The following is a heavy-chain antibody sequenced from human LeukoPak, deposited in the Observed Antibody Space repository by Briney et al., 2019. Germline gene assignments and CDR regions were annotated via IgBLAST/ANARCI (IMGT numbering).Heavy chain of an antibody. CDR3: ARGEAAAGLHYYYYGMDV. Sequence: SETLSLTCAVYGGSFSGYYWSWIRQPPGKGLEWIGYIYYSGSTNYNPSLKSRVTISVDTSKNQFSLKLSSVTAADTAVYYCARGEAAAGLHYYYYGMDVWGQGTTVTVSS. V-gene: IGHV4-59*01. CDR2: IYYSGST. CDR1: GGSFSGYY. J-gene: IGHJ6*02. D-gene: IGHD6-13*01.